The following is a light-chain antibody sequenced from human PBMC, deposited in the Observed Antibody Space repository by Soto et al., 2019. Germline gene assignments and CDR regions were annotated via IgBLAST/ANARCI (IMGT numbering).Light chain of an antibody. V-gene: IGKV3-11*01. Sequence: EIVLTQSPATLSLSPGERATLSCRASQSVSKYLAWYQQKPGQAPRLLIHDASNRATGIPARFSGSGSGTDFTPTISSLEPEDFGVYYCQQRSNWPQITFGGGTKVEIK. CDR2: DAS. CDR1: QSVSKY. J-gene: IGKJ4*01. CDR3: QQRSNWPQIT.